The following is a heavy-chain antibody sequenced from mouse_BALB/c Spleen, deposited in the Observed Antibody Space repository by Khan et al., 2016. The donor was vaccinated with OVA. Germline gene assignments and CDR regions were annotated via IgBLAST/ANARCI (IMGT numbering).Heavy chain of an antibody. CDR1: GYAFTSYW. CDR3: ARGGYCSLAY. J-gene: IGHJ3*01. CDR2: INPSDGRT. V-gene: IGHV1S81*02. Sequence: QVQLQQPGAELVKPGASVNLSCKASGYAFTSYWMHWVKQRPGQGLEWIGEINPSDGRTYCNEKFKRKATLPVDKSSSTAYMQLSSLTSEDSAVYYFARGGYCSLAYGGQGTLVTVSA.